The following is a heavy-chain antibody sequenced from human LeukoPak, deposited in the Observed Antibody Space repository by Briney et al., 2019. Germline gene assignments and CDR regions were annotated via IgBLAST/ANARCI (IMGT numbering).Heavy chain of an antibody. J-gene: IGHJ4*02. CDR2: ISSSGSTI. V-gene: IGHV3-48*03. D-gene: IGHD3-10*01. CDR1: GFTFSSYE. CDR3: ARDGGDYGSGSYYAY. Sequence: PGGSLRLSCAASGFTFSSYEMNWVRQAPGKGLEWVSYISSSGSTIYYADSVKGRFTISRDKAKKSLYLQMDSLRAEDTAVYYCARDGGDYGSGSYYAYWGQGTLVTVSS.